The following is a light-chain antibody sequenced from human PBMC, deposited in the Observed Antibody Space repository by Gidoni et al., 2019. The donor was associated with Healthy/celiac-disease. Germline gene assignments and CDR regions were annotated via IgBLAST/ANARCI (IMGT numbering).Light chain of an antibody. Sequence: SYELTQPPSGHVSPGQTASITCSGDKLGDKYACWYQQKPGQSPVLVIYQASKRPSGIPERFSGSNSGNTATLTISGTQAMDEADYYCQAWDSSTAVFGGGTKLTVL. CDR1: KLGDKY. V-gene: IGLV3-1*01. CDR2: QAS. CDR3: QAWDSSTAV. J-gene: IGLJ2*01.